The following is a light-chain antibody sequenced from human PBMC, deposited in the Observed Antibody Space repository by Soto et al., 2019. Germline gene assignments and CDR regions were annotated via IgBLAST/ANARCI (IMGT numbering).Light chain of an antibody. CDR1: SSDVGGYNY. J-gene: IGLJ3*02. V-gene: IGLV2-11*01. CDR2: DVT. Sequence: QSVLTQPRSVSGSPGQSVTISCTGTSSDVGGYNYVSWYQQHPGKAPKLMIYDVTKRPSGVPDRFSGSKSGNTASLTISGLQAEDEADYYCCSYGGSYMVFGGGTKVTVL. CDR3: CSYGGSYMV.